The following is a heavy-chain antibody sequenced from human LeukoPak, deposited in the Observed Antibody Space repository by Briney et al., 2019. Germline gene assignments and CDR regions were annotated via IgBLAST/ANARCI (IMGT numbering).Heavy chain of an antibody. CDR1: GYTFTSYY. D-gene: IGHD3-10*01. J-gene: IGHJ6*04. V-gene: IGHV1-46*01. Sequence: ASVKVSCKASGYTFTSYYMHWVRQAPGQGLEWRGIINPSGGSTSYAQKFQGRVTMTRDTSTSTVYMELSSLRSEDTAVYYCARSRALVRGVMGYYGMDVWGKGTTVTVSS. CDR2: INPSGGST. CDR3: ARSRALVRGVMGYYGMDV.